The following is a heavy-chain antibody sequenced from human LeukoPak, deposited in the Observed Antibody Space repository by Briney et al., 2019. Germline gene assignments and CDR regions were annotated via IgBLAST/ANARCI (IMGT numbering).Heavy chain of an antibody. CDR2: IYYSGST. J-gene: IGHJ4*02. Sequence: SETLSLTXTVSGGSIGSYYWSWIRQAPGKGLEWIGYIYYSGSTNYNPSLKSRVTISVDTSKNQFSLKLSSVTAADTAVYCCARDSGDILTGWALDYWGQGTLVTVSS. D-gene: IGHD3-9*01. V-gene: IGHV4-59*01. CDR3: ARDSGDILTGWALDY. CDR1: GGSIGSYY.